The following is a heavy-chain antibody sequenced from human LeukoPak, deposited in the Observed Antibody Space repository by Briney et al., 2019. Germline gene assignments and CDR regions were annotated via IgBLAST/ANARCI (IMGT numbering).Heavy chain of an antibody. Sequence: SETLSLTYTVSGGSISSYYWSWIRQPPGKGLEWIGYIYYSGSTNYNPSLKSRVTISVDTSKNQFSLKLSSVTAADTAVYYCARDVYGDYYYYGMDVWGQGTTVTVSS. CDR2: IYYSGST. CDR1: GGSISSYY. V-gene: IGHV4-59*01. J-gene: IGHJ6*02. CDR3: ARDVYGDYYYYGMDV. D-gene: IGHD4-17*01.